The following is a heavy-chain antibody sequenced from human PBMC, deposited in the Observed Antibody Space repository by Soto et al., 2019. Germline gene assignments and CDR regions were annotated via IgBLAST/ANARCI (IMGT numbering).Heavy chain of an antibody. Sequence: EVQLVESGGGLVQPGGSLRLSCAASGFTFRSYEMNWVRQAPGKGLEWVSYISSSGSTIYYADSVKGRFTISRDNAKNSLYLQMNSLRAEDTAVYYCARAPPTVRYYYYGMDVWGQGTTVTVSS. CDR1: GFTFRSYE. CDR2: ISSSGSTI. D-gene: IGHD4-4*01. V-gene: IGHV3-48*03. J-gene: IGHJ6*02. CDR3: ARAPPTVRYYYYGMDV.